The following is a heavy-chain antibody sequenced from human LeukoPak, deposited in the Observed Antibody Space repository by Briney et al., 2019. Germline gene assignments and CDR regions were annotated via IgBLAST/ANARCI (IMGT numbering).Heavy chain of an antibody. CDR2: ISYDGSNK. CDR3: AKGASGWSFDY. Sequence: GGSLRLSCAASGFTFSSYGMHWVRQAPGKGLEWVAVISYDGSNKYYADSVKGRFTISRDNSKNTLYLQTNSLRAEDTAVYYCAKGASGWSFDYWGQGTLVTVSS. J-gene: IGHJ4*02. CDR1: GFTFSSYG. D-gene: IGHD6-19*01. V-gene: IGHV3-30*18.